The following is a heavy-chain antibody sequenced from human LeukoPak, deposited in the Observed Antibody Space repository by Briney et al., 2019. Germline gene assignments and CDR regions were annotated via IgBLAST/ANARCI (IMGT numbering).Heavy chain of an antibody. J-gene: IGHJ4*02. Sequence: SETLSLTCTVSGGSLSRYYWSWIRQPPGKGLEWIGYIYDIVSTNYNPSLKSRVTIPVDTSKNQFSLKLSSVTAADTAVYYCARDLYGSGNYYFDYWGQGTLVTVSS. CDR2: IYDIVST. CDR3: ARDLYGSGNYYFDY. CDR1: GGSLSRYY. D-gene: IGHD3-10*01. V-gene: IGHV4-59*01.